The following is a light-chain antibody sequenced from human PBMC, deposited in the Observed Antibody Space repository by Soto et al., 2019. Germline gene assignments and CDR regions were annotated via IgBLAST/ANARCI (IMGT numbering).Light chain of an antibody. CDR2: AAS. CDR1: QGITTY. V-gene: IGKV1-12*01. J-gene: IGKJ4*01. CDR3: QQANSIPLT. Sequence: DIQMTQSPSSVSAPVGDRVTITCRASQGITTYLAWYQQKPGKAPKLLIYAASTLQSGVPSRFSGSGFGTDFALTISSLQPEDSATYYCQQANSIPLTFGGGTKVRSN.